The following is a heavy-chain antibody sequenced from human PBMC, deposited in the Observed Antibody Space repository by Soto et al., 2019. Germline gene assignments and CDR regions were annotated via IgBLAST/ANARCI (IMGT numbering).Heavy chain of an antibody. CDR3: ARLDVIEGLDY. D-gene: IGHD2-21*01. CDR1: GGSISSSSYY. CDR2: IYYSGNT. J-gene: IGHJ4*02. Sequence: SETLSLTCSVSGGSISSSSYYWGWIRQPPGKGLEWIGSIYYSGNTNYNPSLKSRVTISVDTSKNQFSLKLSSVTAADTAVYYCARLDVIEGLDYWGQGTLVTVSS. V-gene: IGHV4-39*01.